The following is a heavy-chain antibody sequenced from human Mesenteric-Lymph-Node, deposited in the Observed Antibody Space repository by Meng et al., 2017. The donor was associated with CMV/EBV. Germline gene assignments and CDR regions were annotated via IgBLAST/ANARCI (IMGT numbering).Heavy chain of an antibody. V-gene: IGHV3-23*03. D-gene: IGHD2-2*01. CDR3: ARLGYCSSTTCYAPYYYYGMDV. J-gene: IGHJ6*02. CDR2: IYRGGSST. Sequence: GESLKISCAASGFTFSSYAMSWVRQAPGKGLDWVSVIYRGGSSTYYADSVKGRFTISRDNSENTLYLEMKSLRAEDTAVYYCARLGYCSSTTCYAPYYYYGMDVWGQGTTVTVSS. CDR1: GFTFSSYA.